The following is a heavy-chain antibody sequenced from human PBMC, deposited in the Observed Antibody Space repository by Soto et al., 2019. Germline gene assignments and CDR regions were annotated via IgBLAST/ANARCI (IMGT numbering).Heavy chain of an antibody. Sequence: SETLSLTYTVSGGSVSSGSYYWSWIRQPPGKGLEWIGYIYYSGSTNYNPSLKSRVTISVDTSKNQFSLKLSSVTAADTAVYYCAAYDSSGYYYDYWGQGTLVTVSS. CDR2: IYYSGST. CDR3: AAYDSSGYYYDY. CDR1: GGSVSSGSYY. V-gene: IGHV4-61*01. D-gene: IGHD3-22*01. J-gene: IGHJ4*02.